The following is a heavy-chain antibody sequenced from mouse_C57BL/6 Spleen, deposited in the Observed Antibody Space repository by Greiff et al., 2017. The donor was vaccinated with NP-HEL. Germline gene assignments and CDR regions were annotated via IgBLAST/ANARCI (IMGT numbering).Heavy chain of an antibody. CDR3: ARLYYDYDVGAMDY. Sequence: QVQLKESGPGLVAPSQSLSITCTVSGFSLTSYGVHWVRQPPGKGLEWLVVIWSDGSTTYNSALKSRLSISKDNSKSQVFLKMNSLQTDDTAMYYCARLYYDYDVGAMDYWGQGTSVTVSS. CDR1: GFSLTSYG. V-gene: IGHV2-6*03. D-gene: IGHD2-4*01. J-gene: IGHJ4*01. CDR2: IWSDGST.